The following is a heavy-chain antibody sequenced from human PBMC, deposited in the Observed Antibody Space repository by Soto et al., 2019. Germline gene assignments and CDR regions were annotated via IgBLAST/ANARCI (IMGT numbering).Heavy chain of an antibody. Sequence: GASVKVSFKASGYTFTSYGISWVRQAPGQGLEWMGWISAYNGNTNYAQKLQGRVTMTTDTSTSTAYMELRSLRSDDTAVYYCARGRGQTPPYYYYGMDVWGQGTRVTVSS. V-gene: IGHV1-18*04. CDR3: ARGRGQTPPYYYYGMDV. CDR1: GYTFTSYG. J-gene: IGHJ6*02. CDR2: ISAYNGNT.